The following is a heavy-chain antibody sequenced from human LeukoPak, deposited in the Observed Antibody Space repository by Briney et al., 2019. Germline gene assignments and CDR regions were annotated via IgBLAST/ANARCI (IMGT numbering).Heavy chain of an antibody. CDR3: VKDRNSRDLDSLDI. J-gene: IGHJ3*02. CDR2: INGDGRNI. V-gene: IGHV3-74*01. Sequence: GGSLRLSCVASGFTFSSYWMHWVRQDPRKGLVWVSRINGDGRNINYADSVRGRFTISRDNAKNSLYLQLNSLSVEDTAFYYCVKDRNSRDLDSLDIWGQGTMVTVSS. CDR1: GFTFSSYW. D-gene: IGHD4-23*01.